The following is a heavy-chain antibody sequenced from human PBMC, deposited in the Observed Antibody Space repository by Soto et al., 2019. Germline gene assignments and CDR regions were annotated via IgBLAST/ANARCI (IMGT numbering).Heavy chain of an antibody. CDR2: IYYIGNT. D-gene: IGHD2-21*01. CDR3: ARPALRRDWYFDV. CDR1: GGYISTYY. Sequence: QVQLQESGPGLMKPSETLSLTCTVSGGYISTYYWTWVRQPPGKGLEWIGYIYYIGNTDYNPSLKSRATISVDPSRNQFFLKLTSVTAADPAVYYCARPALRRDWYFDVWGRGTLVTVSS. V-gene: IGHV4-59*01. J-gene: IGHJ2*01.